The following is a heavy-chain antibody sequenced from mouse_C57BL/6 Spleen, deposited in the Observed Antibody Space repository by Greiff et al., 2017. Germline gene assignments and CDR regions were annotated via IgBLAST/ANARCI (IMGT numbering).Heavy chain of an antibody. Sequence: EVQLVESGGGLVQPGGSMKLSCVASGFTFSNYWMNWVRQSPEKGLEWVAQIRLKSDNYATHYAESVKGRFTISRDDSKSSVYLQMNNLRAEDTGIYYCTEGDDDPWYFDVWGTGTTVTVSS. CDR2: IRLKSDNYAT. CDR3: TEGDDDPWYFDV. D-gene: IGHD2-12*01. V-gene: IGHV6-3*01. CDR1: GFTFSNYW. J-gene: IGHJ1*03.